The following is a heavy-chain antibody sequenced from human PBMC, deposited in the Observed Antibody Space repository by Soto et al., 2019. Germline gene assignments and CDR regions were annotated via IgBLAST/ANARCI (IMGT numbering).Heavy chain of an antibody. CDR3: ARVRGIAIFGVVTRGMDV. V-gene: IGHV1-18*01. CDR1: GYTFTSYG. CDR2: ISAYNGNI. Sequence: ASVKVSCKASGYTFTSYGISWVRQAPGQGLEWMGWISAYNGNINYAQKLQGRVTMTTDTSTSTAYMELRSLRSDDTAVYYCARVRGIAIFGVVTRGMDVWGQGTTVTVSS. J-gene: IGHJ6*02. D-gene: IGHD3-3*01.